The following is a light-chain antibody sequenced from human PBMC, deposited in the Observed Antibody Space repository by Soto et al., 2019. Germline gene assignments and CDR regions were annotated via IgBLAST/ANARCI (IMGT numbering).Light chain of an antibody. CDR3: SSYKFSTTLRV. CDR2: EVT. CDR1: INDIGSYNY. V-gene: IGLV2-14*01. Sequence: QSALTQPASVSGSPGQSITLSCTGTINDIGSYNYVSWFQQHPGKAPKLIIYEVTHRPSGISTRFSGSKSGNTASLTISGLQAEDEASYYCSSYKFSTTLRVFGGGTKLTVL. J-gene: IGLJ3*02.